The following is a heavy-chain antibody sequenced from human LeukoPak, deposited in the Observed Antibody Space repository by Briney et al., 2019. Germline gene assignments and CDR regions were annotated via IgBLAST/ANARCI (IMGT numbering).Heavy chain of an antibody. Sequence: GGSLRLSCAASGFTFSNAWMSWVRQAPGKGLEWVGRIKSKTDGGTTDYAAPVKGRFTISRDDSKNTLYLQMNSLKTEDTAVYYCTTGYGVSGYYYYYMDVWGKGTTVTVSS. J-gene: IGHJ6*03. D-gene: IGHD4-17*01. CDR3: TTGYGVSGYYYYYMDV. V-gene: IGHV3-15*01. CDR2: IKSKTDGGTT. CDR1: GFTFSNAW.